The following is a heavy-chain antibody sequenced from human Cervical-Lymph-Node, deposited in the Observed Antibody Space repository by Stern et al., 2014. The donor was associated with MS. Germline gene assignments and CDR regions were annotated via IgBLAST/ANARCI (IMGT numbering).Heavy chain of an antibody. CDR3: ARHGGPNWNHEAHNWFGP. CDR1: EYNFNTHW. D-gene: IGHD1-14*01. Sequence: VQLVESGAEVKKPGESLKISCKGSEYNFNTHWIAWVRQMPGKGLEWLGNIYPGNSDTRYNPSLQGQVSISADKSITTAYLHFSSLKASDSAMYFCARHGGPNWNHEAHNWFGPWGQGTLVTVSS. V-gene: IGHV5-51*03. CDR2: IYPGNSDT. J-gene: IGHJ5*02.